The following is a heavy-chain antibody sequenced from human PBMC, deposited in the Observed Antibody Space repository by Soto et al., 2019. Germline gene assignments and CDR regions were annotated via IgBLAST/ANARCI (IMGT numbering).Heavy chain of an antibody. Sequence: VQLVDSGGGLVQPGGSLRLSCAACGFTFSSYSMNWVRQAPGKGLEWVSYISSSSSTIYYADSVKGRFTISRDNAKNSLYLQMNSLRDEDTAVYYCARGISNYEYFQHWGQGTLVTVSS. CDR3: ARGISNYEYFQH. J-gene: IGHJ1*01. V-gene: IGHV3-48*02. CDR2: ISSSSSTI. D-gene: IGHD4-4*01. CDR1: GFTFSSYS.